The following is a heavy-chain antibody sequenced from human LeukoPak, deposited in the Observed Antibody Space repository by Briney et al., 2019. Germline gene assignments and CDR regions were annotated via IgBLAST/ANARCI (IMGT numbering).Heavy chain of an antibody. J-gene: IGHJ4*02. CDR2: IIPIFGTA. D-gene: IGHD3-10*01. CDR1: RGTFSSYA. V-gene: IGHV1-69*06. CDR3: ARDQRYYGSGSYYNDY. Sequence: SVKVSCKASRGTFSSYAISWVRQAPGQGLEWMGRIIPIFGTANYAQKFQGRVTITADKSTSTAYMELSSLRSEDTAVYYCARDQRYYGSGSYYNDYWGQGTLVTVSS.